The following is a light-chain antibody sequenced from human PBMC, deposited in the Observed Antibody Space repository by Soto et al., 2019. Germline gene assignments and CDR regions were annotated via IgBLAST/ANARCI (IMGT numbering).Light chain of an antibody. CDR2: AAS. V-gene: IGKV1-39*01. CDR3: QQSYSSPS. Sequence: DIQMTQSPSSLSASVGDRVTITCRASQTISSYLNWYQQKPGKAPHLLIYAASSLRSGVPSKFSGSGSGTDFTLTISSLQPEDSATYYCQQSYSSPSFGQGTRLEIK. J-gene: IGKJ5*01. CDR1: QTISSY.